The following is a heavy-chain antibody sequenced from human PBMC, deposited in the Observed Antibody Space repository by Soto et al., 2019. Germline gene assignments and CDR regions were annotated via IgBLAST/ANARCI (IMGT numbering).Heavy chain of an antibody. CDR3: AREGPRPYYYYGMDV. CDR1: GYTFSMSG. D-gene: IGHD2-21*01. Sequence: ASVKVSCKSSGYTFSMSGISWVRQAPGQGLEWMGWISGYNGNTNYEQRFQDRVTMTTDTTTNTAYMELRSLRSDDTAVYYCAREGPRPYYYYGMDVWGQGTTVTVSS. V-gene: IGHV1-18*01. J-gene: IGHJ6*02. CDR2: ISGYNGNT.